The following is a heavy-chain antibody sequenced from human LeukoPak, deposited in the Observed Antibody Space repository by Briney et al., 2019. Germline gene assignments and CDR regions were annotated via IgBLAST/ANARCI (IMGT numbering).Heavy chain of an antibody. Sequence: GGSLRLSCAASGFTFSSYSMNWVRQAPGKGLEWVSYISSSSSTIYYADSVKGRFTISRDNAKNSLYLQMNSLRAEDTAVYYCARGNVLWFDYWGQGTLVAVSS. CDR1: GFTFSSYS. D-gene: IGHD3-10*01. CDR3: ARGNVLWFDY. V-gene: IGHV3-48*01. J-gene: IGHJ4*02. CDR2: ISSSSSTI.